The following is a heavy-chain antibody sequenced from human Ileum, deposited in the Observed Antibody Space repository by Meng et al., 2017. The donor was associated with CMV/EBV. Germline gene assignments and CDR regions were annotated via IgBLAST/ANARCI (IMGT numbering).Heavy chain of an antibody. D-gene: IGHD4-23*01. CDR2: IHSRGSRV. V-gene: IGHV3-21*04. CDR1: GLNFNNYG. Sequence: GESLKISCEASGLNFNNYGMHWVRRAPGSGLEWASSIHSRGSRVYYADSVKGRFTISRDNAKNSLSLQMDNVRPEDSAVYYCARPFYGGNGFDAINVWGPGTRVTVSS. CDR3: ARPFYGGNGFDAINV. J-gene: IGHJ3*01.